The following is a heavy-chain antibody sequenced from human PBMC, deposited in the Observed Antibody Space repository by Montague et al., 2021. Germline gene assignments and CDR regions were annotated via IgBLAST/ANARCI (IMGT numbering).Heavy chain of an antibody. CDR2: ITSDGSGT. CDR3: VRDRPTAWFDS. J-gene: IGHJ5*01. Sequence: SLRLSCAASGFSFSSLWMHWVRQAPGKGLVWVSQITSDGSGTNYADSVKGRFTISRDNAKSTLYLQMKSLRDEDTAVYYCVRDRPTAWFDSWGQGTLVTVSS. CDR1: GFSFSSLW. D-gene: IGHD5-18*01. V-gene: IGHV3-74*01.